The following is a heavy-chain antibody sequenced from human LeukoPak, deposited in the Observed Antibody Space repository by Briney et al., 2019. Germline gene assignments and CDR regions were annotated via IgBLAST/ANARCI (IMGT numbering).Heavy chain of an antibody. D-gene: IGHD4-23*01. J-gene: IGHJ4*02. CDR2: IYHSGNT. Sequence: PSETLSLTCSVSGYSISSGYYWGWIRQPPGKGLEWIGSIYHSGNTLYNPSLKSRVTISVDTSKNQFSLKLSSVTAADTAVYYCARAESTVVSLDCWGQGTLVTVSS. CDR1: GYSISSGYY. CDR3: ARAESTVVSLDC. V-gene: IGHV4-38-2*02.